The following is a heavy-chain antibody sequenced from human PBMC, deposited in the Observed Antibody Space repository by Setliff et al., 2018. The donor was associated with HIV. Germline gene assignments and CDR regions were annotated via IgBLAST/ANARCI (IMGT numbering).Heavy chain of an antibody. CDR1: DRSFSGYS. Sequence: SETLSLTCGVDDRSFSGYSWSWIRQSPGKGLEWIGEVSRGGSTTYNPSLTGRVSVSVDTSKSQFSLKLTNVTAADAAVYYCARAVCPSLNCYSFFNYWGHGSLVTVSS. CDR3: ARAVCPSLNCYSFFNY. CDR2: VSRGGST. V-gene: IGHV4-34*01. D-gene: IGHD2-15*01. J-gene: IGHJ4*01.